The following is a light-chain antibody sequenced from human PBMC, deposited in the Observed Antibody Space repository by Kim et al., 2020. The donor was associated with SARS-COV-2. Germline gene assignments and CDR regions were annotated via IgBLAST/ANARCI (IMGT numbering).Light chain of an antibody. CDR1: QSVSSN. CDR2: DAS. CDR3: QQRSNWPS. Sequence: LSLSPVERATLSCRASQSVSSNLAWYQQSPGQPPRLLIYDASNRATGIPARFSGSGSGTDFTLTISSLEPEDFAVYYCQQRSNWPSFCPGTRLEI. V-gene: IGKV3-11*01. J-gene: IGKJ2*03.